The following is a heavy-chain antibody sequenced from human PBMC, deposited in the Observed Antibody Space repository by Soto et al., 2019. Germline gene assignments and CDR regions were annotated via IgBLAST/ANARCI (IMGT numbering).Heavy chain of an antibody. V-gene: IGHV1-18*01. J-gene: IGHJ4*02. Sequence: QVQLVQSGAEVKKPGSSVKVSCKASGYTFTSYGFTWVRQAPGHGLEWMVWIIAYNGNTNYAQKLQGRVTMTTDTATSTAYRELSSLRSDDTAVYYCARDRGSYALDYWGQGTLVTVSS. D-gene: IGHD1-26*01. CDR2: IIAYNGNT. CDR3: ARDRGSYALDY. CDR1: GYTFTSYG.